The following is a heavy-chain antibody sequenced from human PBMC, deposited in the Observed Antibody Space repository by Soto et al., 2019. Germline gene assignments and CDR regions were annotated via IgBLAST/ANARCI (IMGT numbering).Heavy chain of an antibody. D-gene: IGHD3-22*01. CDR2: IYYSGST. Sequence: SETLSLTCTVSGGSISSYYWSWIRQPPGKGLEWIGYIYYSGSTNYNPSLKSRVTISVDTSKNQFSLKLSSVTAADTAVYHCARVVSGYLPIDYWGQGTLVTVSS. CDR3: ARVVSGYLPIDY. J-gene: IGHJ4*02. V-gene: IGHV4-59*01. CDR1: GGSISSYY.